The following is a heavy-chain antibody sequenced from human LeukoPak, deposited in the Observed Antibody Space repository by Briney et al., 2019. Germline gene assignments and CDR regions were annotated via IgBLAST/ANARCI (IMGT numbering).Heavy chain of an antibody. CDR1: GFTFSDYY. Sequence: PGGSLRLSCAASGFTFSDYYMSWIRQAPGKGLEWVSYISSSGSTIYYADSVKGRFTISRDNAKNSLYLQMNSLRAEDTAVYYCARDLGDYYDSSGYYPFDYWGQGTLVTVSS. J-gene: IGHJ4*02. CDR2: ISSSGSTI. D-gene: IGHD3-22*01. CDR3: ARDLGDYYDSSGYYPFDY. V-gene: IGHV3-11*04.